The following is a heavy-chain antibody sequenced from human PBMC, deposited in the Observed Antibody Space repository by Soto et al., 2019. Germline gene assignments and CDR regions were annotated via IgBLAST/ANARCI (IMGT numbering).Heavy chain of an antibody. Sequence: QVQLVPSGAEVKKPGASVNVSCKASGSTFTDYGVSWVRQAPGQGLEGMGWISAYNTNPNYAQILQGRLTITTDTSTSSAYMEVRRLTSDDTAVYYCARGGSASYIDYWVQGTLVTVSS. V-gene: IGHV1-18*01. CDR2: ISAYNTNP. CDR3: ARGGSASYIDY. J-gene: IGHJ4*02. D-gene: IGHD6-19*01. CDR1: GSTFTDYG.